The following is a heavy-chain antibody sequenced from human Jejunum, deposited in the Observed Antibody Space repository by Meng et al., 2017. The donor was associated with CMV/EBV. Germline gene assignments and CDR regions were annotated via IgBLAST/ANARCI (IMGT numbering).Heavy chain of an antibody. J-gene: IGHJ4*02. CDR3: ARDKCGGDCQLGLLDS. Sequence: YHFSDHYMYWVRQVPGQGLEWMGWINPSSGDTNYAQKFQDRVTMTRDMSINTAYIELSRLRSDDTAVYYCARDKCGGDCQLGLLDSWGQGTLVTVSS. CDR1: YHFSDHY. V-gene: IGHV1-2*02. D-gene: IGHD2-21*01. CDR2: INPSSGDT.